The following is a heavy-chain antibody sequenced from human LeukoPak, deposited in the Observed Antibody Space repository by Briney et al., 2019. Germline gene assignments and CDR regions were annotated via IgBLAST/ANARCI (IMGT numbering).Heavy chain of an antibody. CDR1: VYSISSDYY. Sequence: SETLSLTCSVSVYSISSDYYWGWTRQPPGKGVEWIGSIYYPGTTYYKPALKTRVTISGDTSNTQFTLRLTSVTAADTAVYFCARGLSILFRGDWYFDLWGRGTLVTASS. D-gene: IGHD3-10*01. CDR2: IYYPGTT. J-gene: IGHJ2*01. CDR3: ARGLSILFRGDWYFDL. V-gene: IGHV4-38-2*02.